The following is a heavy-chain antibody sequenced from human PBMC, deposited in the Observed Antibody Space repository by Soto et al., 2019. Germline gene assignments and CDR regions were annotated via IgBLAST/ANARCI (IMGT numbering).Heavy chain of an antibody. D-gene: IGHD3-3*01. CDR2: ISYDGSNK. CDR3: AKEGYDFWSGYYPHHYYYGMDV. Sequence: PGGSLRLSCAASGFTFSSYGMHWVRQAPGKGLEWVAVISYDGSNKYYADSVKGRFTISRDNSKNTLYLQMNSLRAEDTAVYYCAKEGYDFWSGYYPHHYYYGMDVWGQGTTVTVSS. CDR1: GFTFSSYG. V-gene: IGHV3-30*18. J-gene: IGHJ6*02.